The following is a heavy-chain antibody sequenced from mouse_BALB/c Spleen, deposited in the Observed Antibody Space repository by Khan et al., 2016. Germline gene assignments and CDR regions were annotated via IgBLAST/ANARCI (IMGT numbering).Heavy chain of an antibody. V-gene: IGHV3-2*02. J-gene: IGHJ3*01. CDR1: GYSITSDYA. CDR3: SEELCWFAY. CDR2: ISYSGST. D-gene: IGHD3-3*01. Sequence: EVQLQESGPGLVKPSQSLSLTCTVTGYSITSDYAWNWIRQFPGNKLEWMGYISYSGSTSYNPSLKSRISITRDKSKNQIFLRLNSVTTEDTATYYCSEELCWFAYWGQGTLVTVSA.